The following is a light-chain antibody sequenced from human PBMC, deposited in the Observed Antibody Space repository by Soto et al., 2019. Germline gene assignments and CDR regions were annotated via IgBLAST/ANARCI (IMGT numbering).Light chain of an antibody. CDR2: DNG. CDR1: SSNIGSNY. Sequence: QSVLTQPPSVSAAPGQKVTISCSGSSSNIGSNYGSWYQQLPGTAPKLLIYDNGKRPSGIPDRFSGSQSGTSATLGITGLQTGDEADYYCGTWDNSLSAVFGGGTKVTVL. V-gene: IGLV1-51*01. CDR3: GTWDNSLSAV. J-gene: IGLJ2*01.